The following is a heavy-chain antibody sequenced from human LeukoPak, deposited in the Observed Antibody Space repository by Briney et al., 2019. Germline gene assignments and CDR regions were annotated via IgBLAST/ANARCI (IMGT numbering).Heavy chain of an antibody. CDR3: ARDRLHYGEYEKTFDY. J-gene: IGHJ4*02. CDR1: RFTFSSYA. D-gene: IGHD4-17*01. Sequence: PGGSLRLSCAASRFTFSSYAMNWVRQAPGKGLEWVSSINGRGSSTYYADSVRGRFTISRDNSKNTLYLQMDSLRAEDTAVYYCARDRLHYGEYEKTFDYWGQGTLVTVSS. V-gene: IGHV3-23*01. CDR2: INGRGSST.